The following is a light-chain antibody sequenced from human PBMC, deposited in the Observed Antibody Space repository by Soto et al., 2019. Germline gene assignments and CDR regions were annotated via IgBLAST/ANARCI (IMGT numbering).Light chain of an antibody. J-gene: IGLJ2*01. Sequence: QSALTQPASVSGSPGQSITISCTGTSSDVGGYNCVSWYQQHPGKAPKLIIYEVTDRPSWVSNRCSGSKSGSTSSRTSSGLQAEDEADYYCSSYTRRNTLAFGGGTKLTVL. CDR1: SSDVGGYNC. CDR3: SSYTRRNTLA. CDR2: EVT. V-gene: IGLV2-14*01.